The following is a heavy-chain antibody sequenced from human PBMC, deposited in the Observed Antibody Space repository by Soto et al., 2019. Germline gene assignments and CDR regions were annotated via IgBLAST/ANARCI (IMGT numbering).Heavy chain of an antibody. CDR3: ALTTGTGGPIDSCDN. D-gene: IGHD4-17*01. CDR2: IYWDEDK. CDR1: GFSLSTSGGG. V-gene: IGHV2-5*02. J-gene: IGHJ3*02. Sequence: SGPTLVNPTQTLTLTCTFSGFSLSTSGGGVGWIRQPPGKALEWLALIYWDEDKRYSPTLKSQLTITKDTFKNHVVLTMTNMDTVGTATYDCALTTGTGGPIDSCDNWGQGTMVTVSS.